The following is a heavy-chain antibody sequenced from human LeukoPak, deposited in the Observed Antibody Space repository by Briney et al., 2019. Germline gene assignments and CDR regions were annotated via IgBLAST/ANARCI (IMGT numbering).Heavy chain of an antibody. Sequence: PSETLSLTCAVYGGSFSGYYWSWIRQPPGKGLEWIGEINHSGSTNYNPSLKSRVTISVDTSKNQFSLKLSFVTAADTAVYYCAGSGKVFDYWGQGTLVTVSS. CDR2: INHSGST. CDR1: GGSFSGYY. V-gene: IGHV4-34*01. CDR3: AGSGKVFDY. D-gene: IGHD3-10*01. J-gene: IGHJ4*02.